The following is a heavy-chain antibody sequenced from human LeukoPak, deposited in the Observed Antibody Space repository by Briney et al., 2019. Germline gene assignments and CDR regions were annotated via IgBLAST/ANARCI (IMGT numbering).Heavy chain of an antibody. CDR3: ARSRGYYYYYMDV. Sequence: SETLSLTCTVSGGSISSYYWNWIRQPPGKGLEWIGYIYYSGSTNYNPSLKSRVTISVDTSKNQFSLKLSSVTAADTAVYYCARSRGYYYYYMDVWGKGTTVTISS. J-gene: IGHJ6*03. V-gene: IGHV4-59*12. CDR1: GGSISSYY. CDR2: IYYSGST.